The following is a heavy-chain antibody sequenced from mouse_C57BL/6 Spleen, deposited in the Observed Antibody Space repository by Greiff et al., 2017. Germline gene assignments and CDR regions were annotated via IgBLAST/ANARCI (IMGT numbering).Heavy chain of an antibody. J-gene: IGHJ4*01. V-gene: IGHV1-55*01. CDR2: IYPGSGST. CDR1: GYTFTSYW. D-gene: IGHD2-12*01. CDR3: ARPHYNYAMDY. Sequence: VQLQQPGAELVKPGASVKMSCKASGYTFTSYWITWVKQRPGQGLEWIGDIYPGSGSTNYNETFKSKATLTVDTSSSTAYMQLSSLTSEDSAVYYCARPHYNYAMDYWGQGTSGTVAS.